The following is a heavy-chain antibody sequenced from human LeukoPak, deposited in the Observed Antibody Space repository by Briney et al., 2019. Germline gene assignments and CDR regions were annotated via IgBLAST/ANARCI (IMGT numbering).Heavy chain of an antibody. CDR1: GFTFSICA. CDR3: VRGVGLYDSIGYFDY. J-gene: IGHJ4*02. V-gene: IGHV3-30*04. Sequence: GGSLRLSCAASGFTFSICAMHWVRQAPGKGLEWMATISYDGRNKFYADSVKGRFTISRDNSKDTLYLQMNSLRAEDTAVYNCVRGVGLYDSIGYFDYWGQGTLVTVSS. CDR2: ISYDGRNK. D-gene: IGHD3-22*01.